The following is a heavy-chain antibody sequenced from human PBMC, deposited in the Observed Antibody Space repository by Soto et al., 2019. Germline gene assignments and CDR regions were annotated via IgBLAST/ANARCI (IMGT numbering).Heavy chain of an antibody. CDR1: GFSLTTSGVG. J-gene: IGHJ4*02. Sequence: QITLNESGPTQVKPRQTLTLTCTFSGFSLTTSGVGVGWIRQSPGKAPEWLALIYWDDDKRYSPSLKSRLTISKDTSKNQRVLTMADLDPADTATYYCAHRVLRTVFGLVTTTAIYFDFWGQVTPVAVSS. CDR3: AHRVLRTVFGLVTTTAIYFDF. CDR2: IYWDDDK. V-gene: IGHV2-5*02. D-gene: IGHD3-3*01.